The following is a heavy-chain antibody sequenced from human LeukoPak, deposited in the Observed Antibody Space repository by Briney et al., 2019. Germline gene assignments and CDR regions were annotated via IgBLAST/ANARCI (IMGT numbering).Heavy chain of an antibody. D-gene: IGHD6-13*01. CDR3: ARGASSSWYSLWKF. J-gene: IGHJ4*02. Sequence: PSETLSLTCTVSGASISSYYWSWLRQPPGEGLEWVGYFYHSGGTNYNTSLKSRATISIDTSKNELSLKLTSVTAADTAVYYCARGASSSWYSLWKFWGQGTLVTVSS. V-gene: IGHV4-59*01. CDR1: GASISSYY. CDR2: FYHSGGT.